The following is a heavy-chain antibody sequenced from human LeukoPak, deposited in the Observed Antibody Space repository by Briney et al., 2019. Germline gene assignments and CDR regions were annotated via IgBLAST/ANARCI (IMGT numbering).Heavy chain of an antibody. V-gene: IGHV3-21*01. D-gene: IGHD1-7*01. CDR3: AREDNWHWQRYYYYYMDV. J-gene: IGHJ6*03. CDR2: IFPSGGEI. CDR1: GFTFSTFA. Sequence: PGGSLRLSCAASGFTFSTFAMIWVRQPPGKGLEWVSSIFPSGGEIHYADSVRGRFTISRDNAKNSLYLQMNSLRAEDTAVYYCAREDNWHWQRYYYYYMDVWGKGTTVTVSS.